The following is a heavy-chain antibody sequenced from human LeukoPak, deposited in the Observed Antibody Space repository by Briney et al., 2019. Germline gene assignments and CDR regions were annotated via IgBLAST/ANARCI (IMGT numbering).Heavy chain of an antibody. CDR3: AKASRDGLGYCSGGSCYGPFDY. J-gene: IGHJ4*02. Sequence: GGSLRLSCAASGFTFSSYAMSWVPQAPGKGLEWVSAISGSGGSTYYADSMKGRFTISRDNSKNTLYLQMNSLRAEDTAVYYCAKASRDGLGYCSGGSCYGPFDYWGQGTLVTVSS. V-gene: IGHV3-23*01. D-gene: IGHD2-15*01. CDR1: GFTFSSYA. CDR2: ISGSGGST.